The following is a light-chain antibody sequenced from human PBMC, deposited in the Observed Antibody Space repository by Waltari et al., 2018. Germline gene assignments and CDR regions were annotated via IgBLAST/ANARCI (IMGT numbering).Light chain of an antibody. J-gene: IGLJ2*01. CDR2: NNV. CDR3: STWDDGLAGGVV. CDR1: RSNIGSNT. V-gene: IGLV1-44*01. Sequence: QAVLTQPPSASGTPGQTVPISCSGSRSNIGSNTLTWYQQLPGTTPKVLIYNNVQRPSGVPDRFSGSKSGTSVSLAISGLQSDDEADYYCSTWDDGLAGGVVFGGGTKLTVL.